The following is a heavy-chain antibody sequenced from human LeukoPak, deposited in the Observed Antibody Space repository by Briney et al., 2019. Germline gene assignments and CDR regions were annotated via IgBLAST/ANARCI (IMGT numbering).Heavy chain of an antibody. CDR2: ISYDGSNE. CDR3: ARRQIAVAGAFDY. Sequence: GGSLRLSCAASGFTFSSYVMHWVRQAPGKGLERVAIISYDGSNEYYADSVKGRFTISRDNAKNSLYLQMNSLRAEDTAIYYCARRQIAVAGAFDYWGQGTLVTVSS. CDR1: GFTFSSYV. D-gene: IGHD6-19*01. V-gene: IGHV3-30*04. J-gene: IGHJ4*02.